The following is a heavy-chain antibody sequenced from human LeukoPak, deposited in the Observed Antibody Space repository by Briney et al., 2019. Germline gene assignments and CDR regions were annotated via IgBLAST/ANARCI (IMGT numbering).Heavy chain of an antibody. CDR3: AKDHPGGWFGDDC. Sequence: PGGSLRLSCAASGLTFSSYAMSWVRQAPGKGREWVSAIGGRGDSTYYADSVKGRFTISRDKSKNTLYLQMNSLRAEDTAVYYCAKDHPGGWFGDDCWGQGTLVTVSS. J-gene: IGHJ4*02. CDR2: IGGRGDST. V-gene: IGHV3-23*01. CDR1: GLTFSSYA. D-gene: IGHD3-10*01.